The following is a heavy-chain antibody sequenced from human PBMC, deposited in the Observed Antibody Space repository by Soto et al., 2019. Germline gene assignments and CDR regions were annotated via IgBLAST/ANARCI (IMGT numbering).Heavy chain of an antibody. D-gene: IGHD4-17*01. Sequence: LSLTSPFTGHSISTGNYWCWIRQPPGKGLEWIGSIYQSGSTYYNPSLRGRATISVDTSKNQFSLRLSSVTAADTAVYYWARVRGPYLCDFEGWGPGTLV. CDR1: GHSISTGNY. V-gene: IGHV4-38-2*02. J-gene: IGHJ4*02. CDR3: ARVRGPYLCDFEG. CDR2: IYQSGST.